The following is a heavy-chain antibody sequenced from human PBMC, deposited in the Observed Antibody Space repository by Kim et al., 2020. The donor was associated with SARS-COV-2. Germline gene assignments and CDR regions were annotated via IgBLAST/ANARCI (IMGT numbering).Heavy chain of an antibody. CDR3: ARRQYPLGMDV. D-gene: IGHD2-2*01. CDR2: SRNKANSYTT. CDR1: GFIFSDQY. V-gene: IGHV3-72*01. Sequence: GGSLRLSCAASGFIFSDQYMDWVRQAPGKGLEWVGRSRNKANSYTTEYAASVKGRFTVSRDDSKSSLYLQMNSLKTEDTAVYYCARRQYPLGMDVWGQGTTVTVSS. J-gene: IGHJ6*02.